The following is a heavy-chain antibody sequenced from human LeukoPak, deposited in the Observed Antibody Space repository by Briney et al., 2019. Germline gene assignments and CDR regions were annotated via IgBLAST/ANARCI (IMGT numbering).Heavy chain of an antibody. CDR1: GDSVTNDFF. CDR2: FCLGRDT. CDR3: ARWASISRQPGGFFDH. J-gene: IGHJ4*02. D-gene: IGHD3-16*01. Sequence: SETLSLTCTASGDSVTNDFFWGWVRQPPGKELEWIGSFCLGRDTYYRPSLKSRVTISVGTSKNQFSLNLNSVTAADTAVYYCARWASISRQPGGFFDHWGQGTLVTVS. V-gene: IGHV4-38-2*02.